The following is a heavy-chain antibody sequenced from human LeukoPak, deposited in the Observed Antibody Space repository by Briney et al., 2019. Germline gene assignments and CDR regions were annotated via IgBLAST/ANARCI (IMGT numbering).Heavy chain of an antibody. D-gene: IGHD1-26*01. J-gene: IGHJ4*02. CDR3: ARGAVAGANFDY. Sequence: GGSLRLSCAASGFTFSSYSMNWVRQAPGKGLEWVSSISSSSSYIYYADSVKGRFTISRDNAKETLYLQMNSLRAEDTAVYYCARGAVAGANFDYWGLGTLVTVSS. CDR2: ISSSSSYI. CDR1: GFTFSSYS. V-gene: IGHV3-21*01.